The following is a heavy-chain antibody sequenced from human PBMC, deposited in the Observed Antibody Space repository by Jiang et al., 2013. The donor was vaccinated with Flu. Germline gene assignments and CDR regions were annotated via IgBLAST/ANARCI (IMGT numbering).Heavy chain of an antibody. CDR2: LTDSGTTT. V-gene: IGHV3-23*01. J-gene: IGHJ6*04. CDR3: VKAPGDRPNYYYGIDV. D-gene: IGHD2-2*01. Sequence: SWVRPGSRKGLEWVSSLTDSGTTTYYADSVKGRFTISRDNSKNTLYLRMNSLGGEDAAVYYCVKAPGDRPNYYYGIDVWGKGTTVTVSS.